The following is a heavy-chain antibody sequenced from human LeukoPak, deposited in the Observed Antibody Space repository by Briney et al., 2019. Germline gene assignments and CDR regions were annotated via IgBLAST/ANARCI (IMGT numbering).Heavy chain of an antibody. CDR2: IYTSGST. Sequence: SETLSLTCTVSGGSISSYYWSWIRQPAGKGLEWIGRIYTSGSTNYNPSLKSRVTMSVDTSKNQFSLKLSSVTAADMAVYYCARAGTYSNTGWFDPWGQGTLVTVSS. V-gene: IGHV4-4*07. CDR3: ARAGTYSNTGWFDP. CDR1: GGSISSYY. D-gene: IGHD4-11*01. J-gene: IGHJ5*02.